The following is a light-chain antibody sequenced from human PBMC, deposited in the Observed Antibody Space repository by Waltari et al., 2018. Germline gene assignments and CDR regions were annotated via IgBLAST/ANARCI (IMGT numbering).Light chain of an antibody. CDR2: RND. V-gene: IGLV1-44*01. J-gene: IGLJ2*01. CDR1: SSNLGNNV. CDR3: QSYDSSPYVV. Sequence: QSVLTQPPSASGTPGQRVTISCSGTSSNLGNNVVNWYQQVPGTAPKLLIYRNDLRPSGVPDRFSASKSGTSASLAISGLQSEDEAEYYCQSYDSSPYVVFGAGTKVTVL.